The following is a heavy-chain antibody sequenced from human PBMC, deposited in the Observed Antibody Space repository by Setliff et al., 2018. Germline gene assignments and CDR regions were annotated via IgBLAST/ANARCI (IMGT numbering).Heavy chain of an antibody. Sequence: PSETLSLTCTVSGGSISSYYWSCIRQPAGKGLEWIGHIYIGGSDNYNPSLKSRVTMSIDTSKNQFSLKLNSVTAADMAVYYCAREQWLDPPGYYYMDVWAKGTTVTVSS. J-gene: IGHJ6*03. CDR3: AREQWLDPPGYYYMDV. CDR1: GGSISSYY. CDR2: IYIGGSD. V-gene: IGHV4-4*07. D-gene: IGHD6-19*01.